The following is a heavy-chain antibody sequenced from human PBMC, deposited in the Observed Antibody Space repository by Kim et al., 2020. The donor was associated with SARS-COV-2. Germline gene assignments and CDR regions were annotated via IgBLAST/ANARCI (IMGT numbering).Heavy chain of an antibody. CDR1: GFTFGDYT. V-gene: IGHV3-43*01. J-gene: IGHJ3*02. Sequence: GGSLRLSCAASGFTFGDYTMHWVRQAPGKGLEWVSLISWDGGSTYYADSVKGRFTISRDNSKNSLYLQMNSLRTEDTALYYCARDISQLTPRAAFDIWGQGTPRTVSS. D-gene: IGHD6-6*01. CDR2: ISWDGGST. CDR3: ARDISQLTPRAAFDI.